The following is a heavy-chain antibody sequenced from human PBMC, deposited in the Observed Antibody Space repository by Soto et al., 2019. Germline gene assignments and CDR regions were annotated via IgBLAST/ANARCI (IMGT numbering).Heavy chain of an antibody. Sequence: SETLSLTCAVYGGSFSGYYWSWIRQPPGKGLEWIGEINHSGSTNYNPSLKSRVTISVDTSKNQFSLKLSSVTTADTAVYYCATSPRFAFDIWGQGTMVTVSS. CDR2: INHSGST. J-gene: IGHJ3*02. CDR1: GGSFSGYY. V-gene: IGHV4-34*01. CDR3: ATSPRFAFDI.